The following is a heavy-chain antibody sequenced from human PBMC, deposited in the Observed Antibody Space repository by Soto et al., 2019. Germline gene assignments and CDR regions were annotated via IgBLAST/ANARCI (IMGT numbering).Heavy chain of an antibody. D-gene: IGHD3-10*01. V-gene: IGHV1-8*02. J-gene: IGHJ6*02. CDR3: ARQTYYYGSGSFYYYYGMDV. CDR2: MNPNSGNT. Sequence: ASVKVSCKASGYTFTGYYMHWVRQAPGQGLEWMGWMNPNSGNTGYVKKFQGRVTMTRDTSMSTAYMELSSLRSEDTAVYYCARQTYYYGSGSFYYYYGMDVWGQGTTVTVSS. CDR1: GYTFTGYY.